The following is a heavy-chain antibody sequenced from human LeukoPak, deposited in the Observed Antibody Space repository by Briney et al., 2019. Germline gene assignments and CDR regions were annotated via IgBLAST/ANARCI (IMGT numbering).Heavy chain of an antibody. CDR2: INPNSGGT. CDR3: ARAFKEMATIDY. V-gene: IGHV1-2*02. J-gene: IGHJ4*02. Sequence: GASVKVSCKASGYTFTGYYMHWVRQAPGQGLEWMGWINPNSGGTNYAQKFQGRVTMTRDTSISTAYMELSRPRSDDTAVYYCARAFKEMATIDYWGQGTLVTVSS. CDR1: GYTFTGYY. D-gene: IGHD5-24*01.